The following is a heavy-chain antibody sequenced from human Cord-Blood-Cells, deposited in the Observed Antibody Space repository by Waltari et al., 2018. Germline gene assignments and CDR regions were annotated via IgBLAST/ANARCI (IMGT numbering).Heavy chain of an antibody. V-gene: IGHV1-2*02. CDR2: INPNSGGT. Sequence: QVQLVQSGAEGKKPGASVKVSCKASGHTFTGYDMNWVRQAPGQGLEWMGWINPNSGGTNCEQKFQGRVTMTRDTSISTAYMELSRLRSDDTAVYYCARDESGGSYYFDYWGQGTLVTVSS. J-gene: IGHJ4*02. D-gene: IGHD2-15*01. CDR3: ARDESGGSYYFDY. CDR1: GHTFTGYD.